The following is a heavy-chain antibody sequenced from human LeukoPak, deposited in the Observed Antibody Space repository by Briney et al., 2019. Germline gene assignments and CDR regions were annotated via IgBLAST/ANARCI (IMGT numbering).Heavy chain of an antibody. V-gene: IGHV3-53*04. CDR2: IYSNTSA. CDR1: GFTISYNY. Sequence: GGSLSLSCAASGFTISYNYMSWVRQAPGKGLQWVSVIYSNTSAYYADSVKGRFTISRHNSKNTLYLQMTSLRAEDTAVYYCARDIPVDSRSSVPKPVRDSWGQGTLVTVSS. J-gene: IGHJ5*02. CDR3: ARDIPVDSRSSVPKPVRDS. D-gene: IGHD6-6*01.